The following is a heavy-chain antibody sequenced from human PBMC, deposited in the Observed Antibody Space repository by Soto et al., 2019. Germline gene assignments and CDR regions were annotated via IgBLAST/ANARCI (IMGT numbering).Heavy chain of an antibody. CDR3: AREVLWSRYFDY. D-gene: IGHD3-10*01. CDR1: GLIFSNYV. CDR2: MSYDGTTK. Sequence: PGGSLRLSCAASGLIFSNYVMYWVRQAPGKGLEWVAFMSYDGTTKYYADSVKGRFTISRDNSKNTLYLQMNSLRPEDTGVYYCAREVLWSRYFDYWGQGTRVTVSS. V-gene: IGHV3-30-3*01. J-gene: IGHJ4*02.